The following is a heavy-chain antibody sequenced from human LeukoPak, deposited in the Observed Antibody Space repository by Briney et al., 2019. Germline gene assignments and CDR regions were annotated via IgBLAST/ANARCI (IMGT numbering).Heavy chain of an antibody. J-gene: IGHJ6*03. D-gene: IGHD3-3*01. CDR2: IYYSGST. CDR3: ARVRFLEWFDYYYYMDV. CDR1: GGSISSYY. Sequence: SETLSLTCTVSGGSISSYYWSWIRQPPGKGLEWIGYIYYSGSTNYNPPLKSRVTISVDTSKNQFSLKLSSVTAADTAVYYCARVRFLEWFDYYYYMDVWGKGTTVTVSS. V-gene: IGHV4-59*01.